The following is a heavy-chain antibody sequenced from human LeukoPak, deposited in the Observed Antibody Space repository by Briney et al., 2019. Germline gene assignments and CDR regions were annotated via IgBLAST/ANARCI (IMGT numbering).Heavy chain of an antibody. CDR2: IIPIFGTA. CDR1: GGTFSSYA. Sequence: SVKVSCKASGGTFSSYAISWVRQAPGQGLEWMGGIIPIFGTANYAQKFQGRVTITADESTSPAYMELSSLRSEDTAVYYCAARGGAGGPGHSGGNRYYYYGMDVWGKGTTVTVSS. V-gene: IGHV1-69*13. D-gene: IGHD2-8*02. J-gene: IGHJ6*04. CDR3: AARGGAGGPGHSGGNRYYYYGMDV.